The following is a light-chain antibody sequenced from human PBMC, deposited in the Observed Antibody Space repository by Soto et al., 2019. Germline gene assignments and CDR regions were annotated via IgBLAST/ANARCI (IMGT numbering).Light chain of an antibody. V-gene: IGKV1-33*01. Sequence: DIQMTQSPPSLSASVGDRVTITCQASQDISNYLNWYQQKPGKAPKLLIYDASNLETGVPSRFSGSGSGTDFTFTISSLQPEDIATYYCQQYDNLPRGTFGGGTKVDIK. CDR3: QQYDNLPRGT. CDR1: QDISNY. J-gene: IGKJ4*01. CDR2: DAS.